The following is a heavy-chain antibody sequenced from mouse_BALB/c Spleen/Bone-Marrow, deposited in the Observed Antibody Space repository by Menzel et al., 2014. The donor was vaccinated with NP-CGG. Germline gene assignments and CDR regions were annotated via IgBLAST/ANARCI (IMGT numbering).Heavy chain of an antibody. CDR2: INPSNGRT. CDR3: ARKTTTVVATDY. CDR1: GYTFTSYW. D-gene: IGHD1-1*01. Sequence: QVQLKDSGAELVKPGASVKLSCKASGYTFTSYWMHWVKQRPGQGLEWIGEINPSNGRTKYNEKFKSKATLTVDKSSSAAYLQLSSLTSEDSAVYCCARKTTTVVATDYWGQGTTLTVSS. J-gene: IGHJ2*01. V-gene: IGHV1S81*02.